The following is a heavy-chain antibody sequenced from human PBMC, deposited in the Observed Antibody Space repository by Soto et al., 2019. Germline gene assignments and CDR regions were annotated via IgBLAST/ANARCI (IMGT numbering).Heavy chain of an antibody. J-gene: IGHJ4*02. Sequence: QVQLLESGGGVVQPGRSLRLSCAASGFTFSTYSMHWVRQAPGKALEWVALISFDGGSRYYPDSVEGRFTISRYNSQNTLYLEMNRLRVEDTAVYYGARTHSRGWNTFDNWGQGTLVTVSS. V-gene: IGHV3-30*04. CDR3: ARTHSRGWNTFDN. D-gene: IGHD6-19*01. CDR2: ISFDGGSR. CDR1: GFTFSTYS.